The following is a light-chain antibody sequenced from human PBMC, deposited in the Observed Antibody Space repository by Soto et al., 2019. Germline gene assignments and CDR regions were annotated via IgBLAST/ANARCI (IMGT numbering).Light chain of an antibody. CDR2: AAS. V-gene: IGKV1-39*01. Sequence: DIQMTQSPSSLSASVGDKVTITCRASQTISRFVNWYQHKPGKGPNLLIHAASSLQSRVPSRFSGSGSGTDFTLTISSLQPEDFATYYCQQTYVSPPTFGGGTKVEIK. CDR3: QQTYVSPPT. CDR1: QTISRF. J-gene: IGKJ4*01.